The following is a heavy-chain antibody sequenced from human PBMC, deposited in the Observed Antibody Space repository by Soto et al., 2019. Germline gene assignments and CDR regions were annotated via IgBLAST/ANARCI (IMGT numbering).Heavy chain of an antibody. CDR2: IYYSGST. CDR1: GGSISSYY. Sequence: QVQLQESGPGLVKPSETLSLTCTVSGGSISSYYWSWIRQPPGKGLEWIGYIYYSGSTNYNPSLTSRVTISVDTSKNQFSLKLSSVPAADAAVYYCARVGWVTAYPSAFDIWGQGTMVTVSS. D-gene: IGHD2-21*02. CDR3: ARVGWVTAYPSAFDI. J-gene: IGHJ3*02. V-gene: IGHV4-59*01.